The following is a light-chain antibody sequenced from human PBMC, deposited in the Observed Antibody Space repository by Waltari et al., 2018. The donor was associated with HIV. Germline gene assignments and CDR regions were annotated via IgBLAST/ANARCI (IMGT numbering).Light chain of an antibody. CDR1: QTLNSNY. V-gene: IGKV3-20*01. Sequence: DIVLTQSPGTLSLSPGERATLSCRASQTLNSNYLAWYQQKPGQAPRLVIHGASTRATGIPDRFSGWGSGTDFTLSINRLEPEDSAVYYCHQYSTSAITFGQGTRLEIK. CDR3: HQYSTSAIT. J-gene: IGKJ5*01. CDR2: GAS.